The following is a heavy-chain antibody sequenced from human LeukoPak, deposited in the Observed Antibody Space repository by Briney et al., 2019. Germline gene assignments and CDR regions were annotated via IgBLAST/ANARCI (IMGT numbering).Heavy chain of an antibody. V-gene: IGHV3-33*01. CDR1: GFTFSNYG. CDR2: IWYDGSNK. Sequence: GGSLRLSCAASGFTFSNYGIHWVRQAPGKGLEWVSLIWYDGSNKYYADSVKGRSTISRDNSKNTLYLQMNSLRAEDTAVYYCARAGLGAAADVWGQGTLVTVSS. J-gene: IGHJ4*02. D-gene: IGHD6-13*01. CDR3: ARAGLGAAADV.